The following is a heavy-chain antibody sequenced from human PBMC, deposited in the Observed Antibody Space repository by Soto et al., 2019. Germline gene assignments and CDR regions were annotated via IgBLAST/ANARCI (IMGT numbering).Heavy chain of an antibody. Sequence: QVQLVQSGAEVKKPGSSVKVSCKASGGTFSSYAISWVRQAPGQGLEWMGGIIPIFGTANDAQMSQGRVTITADESTITAYMELSSLRSEDTAVYYCARQDYYGSGRPLIDYWGQGTLVTVSS. CDR3: ARQDYYGSGRPLIDY. J-gene: IGHJ4*02. CDR2: IIPIFGTA. D-gene: IGHD3-10*01. CDR1: GGTFSSYA. V-gene: IGHV1-69*12.